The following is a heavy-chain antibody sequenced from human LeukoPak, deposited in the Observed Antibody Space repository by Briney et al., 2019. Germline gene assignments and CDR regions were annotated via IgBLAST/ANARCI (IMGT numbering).Heavy chain of an antibody. Sequence: PGGSLRLSCAASGFSVTPHYMHWVRQAPGKGLEWVSFIYRDGRSYPADSVEGRFSISRDDSKNTVFLQMNNLRVEDTAVYYCARGPAIMRLTDYYYYFDVWGKGTSVTVSS. CDR2: IYRDGRS. V-gene: IGHV3-53*01. CDR3: ARGPAIMRLTDYYYYFDV. D-gene: IGHD2-2*01. CDR1: GFSVTPHY. J-gene: IGHJ6*03.